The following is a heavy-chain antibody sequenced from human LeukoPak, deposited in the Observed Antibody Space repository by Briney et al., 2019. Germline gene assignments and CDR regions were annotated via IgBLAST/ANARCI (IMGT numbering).Heavy chain of an antibody. CDR1: GGSISSGGYY. CDR2: IYYSGST. Sequence: KPSQTLSLTCTVSGGSISSGGYYWSWIRQHPGRGLEWIGYIYYSGSTYYNPSLKSRVTISVDTSKNQFSLKLSSVTAADTAVYYCARGWRYSSGSGIVYSYDGWGQGTLVTVSS. CDR3: ARGWRYSSGSGIVYSYDG. V-gene: IGHV4-31*03. J-gene: IGHJ4*02. D-gene: IGHD6-19*01.